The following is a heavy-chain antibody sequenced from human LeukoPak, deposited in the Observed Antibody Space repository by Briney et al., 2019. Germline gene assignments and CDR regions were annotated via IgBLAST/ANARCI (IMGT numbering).Heavy chain of an antibody. D-gene: IGHD2-2*02. CDR2: ISGSGDST. CDR3: AKLYLCSTFSCYTKSLDY. Sequence: WLRQAPGKGLEWVSGISGSGDSTYYADSVKGRFTISRDNSKNTLYLQMNSLRAEDTAVYYCAKLYLCSTFSCYTKSLDYWGQGTLVTVSS. J-gene: IGHJ4*02. V-gene: IGHV3-23*01.